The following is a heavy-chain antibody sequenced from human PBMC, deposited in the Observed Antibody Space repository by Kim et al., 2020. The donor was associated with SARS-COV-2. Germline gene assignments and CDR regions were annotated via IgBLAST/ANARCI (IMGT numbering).Heavy chain of an antibody. J-gene: IGHJ4*02. D-gene: IGHD5-12*01. CDR2: ISAGSTAI. CDR1: GFTLSNYH. V-gene: IGHV3-48*02. Sequence: GGSLRLSCAPSGFTLSNYHMDWVRQAPGKGLEWISYISAGSTAIYYADSVKGRFTISRDNAKNSLYLQMNSLRDEDTAVYYCVRDGNRDYDMDHWGQGTLVIVSS. CDR3: VRDGNRDYDMDH.